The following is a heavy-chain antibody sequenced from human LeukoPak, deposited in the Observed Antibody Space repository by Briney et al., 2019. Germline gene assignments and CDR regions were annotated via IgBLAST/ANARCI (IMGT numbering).Heavy chain of an antibody. CDR1: GFTFSSYA. CDR2: ISGSGGST. D-gene: IGHD2-15*01. V-gene: IGHV3-23*01. CDR3: AKASIVVVVAGRCYFDY. Sequence: PGGSLRLSCAASGFTFSSYAMSWVRQAPGKGLEWVSAISGSGGSTYYADSVKGRFTISRDNSKNTLYLQMNSLRAEDAAVYYCAKASIVVVVAGRCYFDYWGQGTLVTVSS. J-gene: IGHJ4*02.